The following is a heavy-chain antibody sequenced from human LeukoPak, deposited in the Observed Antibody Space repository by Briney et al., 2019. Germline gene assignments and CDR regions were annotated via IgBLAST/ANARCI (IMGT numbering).Heavy chain of an antibody. Sequence: SSETLSLTCTVSGGSLSSGSYYWRWIRQPPGKGLEWIGYIYYSGSTNYNPSLKSRVTISVDTSKNQFSLKLSSVTAADTAVYYCASRYCSSTSCSHGFDYWGQGALVTVSS. CDR1: GGSLSSGSYY. V-gene: IGHV4-61*01. J-gene: IGHJ4*02. CDR3: ASRYCSSTSCSHGFDY. CDR2: IYYSGST. D-gene: IGHD2-2*01.